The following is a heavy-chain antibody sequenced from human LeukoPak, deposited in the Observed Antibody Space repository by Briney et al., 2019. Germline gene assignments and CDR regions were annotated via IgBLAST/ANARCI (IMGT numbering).Heavy chain of an antibody. V-gene: IGHV1-18*01. CDR3: ARDKSVVGVVINDY. CDR1: NYTFNNYG. J-gene: IGHJ4*02. D-gene: IGHD3-3*01. Sequence: ASVKVSCKAYNYTFNNYGFNWVRQAPGQGLEWMGWISPYNGNKKYTQKLQGRVTMTTDTSTSTAYMELRNLRSDDTAVYFCARDKSVVGVVINDYWGQGTLVIVSS. CDR2: ISPYNGNK.